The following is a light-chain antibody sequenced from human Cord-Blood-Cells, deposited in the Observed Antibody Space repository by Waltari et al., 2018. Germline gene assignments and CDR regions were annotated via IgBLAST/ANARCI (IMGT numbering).Light chain of an antibody. CDR1: QSVSSSY. CDR3: QQYGSSPT. V-gene: IGKV3-20*01. J-gene: IGKJ4*01. CDR2: GAS. Sequence: EIVLTQSPGTLSLSPGERATLSCRASQSVSSSYLAWYQQKPGQAPRLLIYGASSRAPGIPDRFSGSGSGTDFTLTISRLGPEDFAVYYCQQYGSSPTFGGGTKVEIK.